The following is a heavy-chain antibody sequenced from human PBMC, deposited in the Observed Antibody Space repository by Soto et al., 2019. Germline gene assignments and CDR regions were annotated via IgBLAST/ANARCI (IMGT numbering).Heavy chain of an antibody. V-gene: IGHV3-48*03. CDR1: GFTFSSYE. CDR3: ARGGYSYGRDWFDP. D-gene: IGHD5-18*01. Sequence: PGGSLRLSCAASGFTFSSYEMNWVRQAPGKGLEWVSYISSSGSTIYYADSVKGRFTISRDNAKNSLYLQMNSLRAEDTAVYYCARGGYSYGRDWFDPWGQGILVTVSS. J-gene: IGHJ5*02. CDR2: ISSSGSTI.